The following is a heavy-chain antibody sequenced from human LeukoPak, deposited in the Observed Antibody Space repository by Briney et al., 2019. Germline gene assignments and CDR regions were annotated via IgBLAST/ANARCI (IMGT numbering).Heavy chain of an antibody. CDR3: ARIQYYYGSGSYADY. J-gene: IGHJ4*02. CDR1: GGSFSGYY. CDR2: INHSGST. Sequence: PSETLSLTCAVYGGSFSGYYWSWIRQPPGKGLEWIGEINHSGSTNYDPSLKSRVTISVDTSKNQFSLKLSSVTAADKAVYYCARIQYYYGSGSYADYWGQGTLVTVSS. V-gene: IGHV4-34*01. D-gene: IGHD3-10*01.